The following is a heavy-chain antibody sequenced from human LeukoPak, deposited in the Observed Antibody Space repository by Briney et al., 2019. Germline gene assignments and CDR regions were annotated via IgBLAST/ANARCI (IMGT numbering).Heavy chain of an antibody. CDR2: ISYDGSNK. D-gene: IGHD6-6*01. CDR3: AKHAASIAARSYFDY. Sequence: GRSLRLSCAASGFTFSSYGMHWVRQAPGKGLEWVAVISYDGSNKYYADSVKGRFTISRDNSKNTLYLQMNSLRAEDTAVYYCAKHAASIAARSYFDYWGQGTLVTVSS. CDR1: GFTFSSYG. J-gene: IGHJ4*02. V-gene: IGHV3-30*18.